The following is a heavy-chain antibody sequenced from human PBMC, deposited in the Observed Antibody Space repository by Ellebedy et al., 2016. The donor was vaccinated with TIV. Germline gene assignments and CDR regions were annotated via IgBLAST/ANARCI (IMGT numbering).Heavy chain of an antibody. V-gene: IGHV1-18*04. Sequence: ASVKVSCKASGYTFTSFGITWVRQAPGQGLEWMGWISAFNGDTNYVQKLQGRVTMTSDTSTSTAYMELRSLRSDDTAVYYCANPYCSGGSCYSRRFYFDSWGQGTLVTVSS. D-gene: IGHD2-15*01. CDR3: ANPYCSGGSCYSRRFYFDS. CDR1: GYTFTSFG. J-gene: IGHJ4*02. CDR2: ISAFNGDT.